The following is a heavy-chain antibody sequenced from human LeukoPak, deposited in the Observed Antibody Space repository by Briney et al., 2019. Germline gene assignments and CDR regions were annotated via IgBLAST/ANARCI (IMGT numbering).Heavy chain of an antibody. V-gene: IGHV3-23*01. CDR1: GFTFNGYA. CDR2: ISPTGAGT. D-gene: IGHD2-2*02. CDR3: AKYTERAFDV. Sequence: KPGGSLRLSCAASGFTFNGYAMSWVRQAPGKGLEWVSTISPTGAGTYYADSVKGLFTISRDNSKNTLYLEMNSLRAEDTAVYYCAKYTERAFDVWGQGTTVTVSS. J-gene: IGHJ3*01.